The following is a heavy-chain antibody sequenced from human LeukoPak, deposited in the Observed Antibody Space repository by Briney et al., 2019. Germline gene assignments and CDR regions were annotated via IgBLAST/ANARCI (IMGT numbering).Heavy chain of an antibody. Sequence: PGGSLRLSCAASGFTFSSYSMNWVRQAPGKGLEWVSSISSSSSYIYYADSVKGRFTISRDNAKNSLYLQMNRLRAEDTAVYYCARDPYSGSYGNYYYYFMDVWGKGTTVTISS. CDR3: ARDPYSGSYGNYYYYFMDV. J-gene: IGHJ6*03. CDR2: ISSSSSYI. CDR1: GFTFSSYS. V-gene: IGHV3-21*01. D-gene: IGHD1-26*01.